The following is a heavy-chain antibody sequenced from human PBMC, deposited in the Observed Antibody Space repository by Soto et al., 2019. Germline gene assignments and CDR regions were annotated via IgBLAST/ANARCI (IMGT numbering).Heavy chain of an antibody. J-gene: IGHJ6*03. CDR1: GGSISSYY. Sequence: PSETLSLTCTVSGGSISSYYWSWIRQPPGKGLEWIGYIYYSGSTNYNPSLKSRVTISVDTSKNQFSLKLSSVTAADTAVYYCARGNDFWSGHNLYYYYMDVWGKATTVTVSS. CDR3: ARGNDFWSGHNLYYYYMDV. CDR2: IYYSGST. V-gene: IGHV4-59*01. D-gene: IGHD3-3*01.